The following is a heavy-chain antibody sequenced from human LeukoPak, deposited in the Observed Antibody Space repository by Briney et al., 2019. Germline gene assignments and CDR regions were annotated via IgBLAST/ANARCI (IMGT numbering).Heavy chain of an antibody. J-gene: IGHJ4*02. CDR3: AKRTTGTTPGMVEGGY. V-gene: IGHV3-23*01. D-gene: IGHD1-7*01. CDR2: ISGSGGST. Sequence: GGSLRLSCAASGFTFSSYAMSWVRQAPGKGLEWVSAISGSGGSTYYADSVKGRFTISRDNSKNTLYLQMNSLRAEDTAVYYCAKRTTGTTPGMVEGGYWGQGTLVTVSS. CDR1: GFTFSSYA.